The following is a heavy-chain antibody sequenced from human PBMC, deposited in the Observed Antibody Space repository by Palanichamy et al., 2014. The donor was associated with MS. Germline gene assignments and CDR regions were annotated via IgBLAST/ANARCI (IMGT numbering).Heavy chain of an antibody. CDR1: SVSNAW. D-gene: IGHD1-26*01. CDR2: LKSKTEGGTT. V-gene: IGHV3-15*07. CDR3: TTDQGGSYYGYFDY. J-gene: IGHJ4*02. Sequence: SVSNAWMNWVRQAPGKGAGVGRPYLKSKTEGGTTDCAAPVKGRFTISRDDSKNMLYLQMNSLKTEDTAVYYCTTDQGGSYYGYFDYWGQGTLVTVSS.